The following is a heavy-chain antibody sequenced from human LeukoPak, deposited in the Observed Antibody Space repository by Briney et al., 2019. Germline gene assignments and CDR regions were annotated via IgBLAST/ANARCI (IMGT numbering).Heavy chain of an antibody. CDR1: GYTFTSYD. Sequence: ASVKISCKASGYTFTSYDINWVRQATGQGLEWMGWMNPNSGNTGYAQKFQGRVTITRNTSISTAYMELSSLRSEDTAVYYCASEGVDSRDAFDIWGQGTMVTVSS. CDR2: MNPNSGNT. D-gene: IGHD5-12*01. J-gene: IGHJ3*02. V-gene: IGHV1-8*03. CDR3: ASEGVDSRDAFDI.